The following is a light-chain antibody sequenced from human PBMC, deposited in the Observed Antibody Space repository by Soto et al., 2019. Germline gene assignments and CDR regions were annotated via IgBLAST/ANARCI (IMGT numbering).Light chain of an antibody. CDR3: QHYGGSFI. Sequence: EIGLTQSPGTLSLSPGEGATVSCRVSQSINSKSLVWYQRNFGQAPRLLLYNTSSRATVIADRFSGSGSGTEFTLSISRLEPEDFAVYYCQHYGGSFIFGPGTKVDFK. CDR1: QSINSKS. V-gene: IGKV3-20*01. J-gene: IGKJ3*01. CDR2: NTS.